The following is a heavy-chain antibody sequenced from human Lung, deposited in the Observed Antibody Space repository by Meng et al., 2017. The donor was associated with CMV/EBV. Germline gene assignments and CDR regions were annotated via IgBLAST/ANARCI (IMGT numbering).Heavy chain of an antibody. J-gene: IGHJ6*02. CDR3: ARMIMNNYDYHFAMDV. Sequence: SQTLXLTXTVYGGSLGDYFWTWIRQPPGKGLEWIGEIDHSGSTKYNPSLKSRATISDDASKNQLSLKLRSLTAADTAVYYCARMIMNNYDYHFAMDVWGQGTXVTV. D-gene: IGHD3-16*01. CDR2: IDHSGST. V-gene: IGHV4-34*01. CDR1: GGSLGDYF.